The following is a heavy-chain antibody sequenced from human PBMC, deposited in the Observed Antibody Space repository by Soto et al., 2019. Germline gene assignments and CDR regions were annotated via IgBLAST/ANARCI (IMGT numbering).Heavy chain of an antibody. CDR3: AGPFGFDYYYYGMDV. J-gene: IGHJ6*02. D-gene: IGHD3-3*01. Sequence: SVKVSCKASGFTFTSSAVQWVRQARGQRLEWIGWIAVGSGNTNYAQKFQERVTITRDMSTSTAYMELSSLRSEDTAVYYCAGPFGFDYYYYGMDVWGQGTTVTFSS. V-gene: IGHV1-58*01. CDR2: IAVGSGNT. CDR1: GFTFTSSA.